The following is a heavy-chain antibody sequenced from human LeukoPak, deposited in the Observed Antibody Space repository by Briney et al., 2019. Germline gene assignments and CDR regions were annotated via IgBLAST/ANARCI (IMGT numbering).Heavy chain of an antibody. D-gene: IGHD1-1*01. CDR3: ARRNGPFDY. J-gene: IGHJ4*02. Sequence: PSETLSLTCAVSGGSVGSGGYSWSWIRQPPGKDLEWIGYIYDSGSTYYNSSLKSRVTISVDRSKNQFSLKLSSVTAADTAVYYCARRNGPFDYWGQGTLVTVSS. CDR2: IYDSGST. V-gene: IGHV4-30-2*01. CDR1: GGSVGSGGYS.